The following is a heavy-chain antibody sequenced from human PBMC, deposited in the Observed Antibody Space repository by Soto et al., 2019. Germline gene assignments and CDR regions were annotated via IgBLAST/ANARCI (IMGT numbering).Heavy chain of an antibody. D-gene: IGHD3-3*01. CDR1: AGTLNNYA. CDR3: ATDSNYDVSNSF. V-gene: IGHV1-69*13. J-gene: IGHJ4*02. CDR2: ILPVSAPP. Sequence: GASVKVSCKASAGTLNNYAINWVRQAPGQGLEWVGGILPVSAPPDYAQKFQGRVSITADHSTGTVYMELSRLKSDDTAVYFCATDSNYDVSNSFWGQGTRVTVS.